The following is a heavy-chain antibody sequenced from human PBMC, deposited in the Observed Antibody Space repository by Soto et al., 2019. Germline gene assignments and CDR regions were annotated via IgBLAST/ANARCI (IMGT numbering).Heavy chain of an antibody. Sequence: KASSTXSLTCTFSVFFVNIDTHSWSWIRQTPGRRLEWIGFIYSGGSTKNPSLSSRVTMSVYTSKNQFSLKLRSVIVADTAVYHRARFVRSCTAPNCSNRAEVCGQGITV. V-gene: IGHV4-61*01. D-gene: IGHD2-8*01. CDR1: VFFVNIDTHS. J-gene: IGHJ6*02. CDR2: IYSGGST. CDR3: ARFVRSCTAPNCSNRAEV.